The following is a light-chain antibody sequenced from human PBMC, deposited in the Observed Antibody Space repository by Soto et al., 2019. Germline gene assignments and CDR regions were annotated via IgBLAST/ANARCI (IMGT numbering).Light chain of an antibody. CDR1: QSVSSSY. CDR3: QQYGSSSWT. CDR2: GAS. Sequence: EIVLTQSPGTLSLSPGERATLSCRASQSVSSSYLAWYQQKPGQAPRLLIYGASSRATGIPDRFSGSGSETDVTLTSSRLEPEDFAVYYCQQYGSSSWTFGQGTKVEIK. J-gene: IGKJ1*01. V-gene: IGKV3-20*01.